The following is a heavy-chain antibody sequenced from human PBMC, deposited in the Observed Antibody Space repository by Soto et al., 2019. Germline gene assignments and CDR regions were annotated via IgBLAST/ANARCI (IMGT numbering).Heavy chain of an antibody. V-gene: IGHV4-59*01. CDR3: ARDQEYGSGSYYSAFDI. CDR2: IYYSGST. D-gene: IGHD3-10*01. Sequence: SETLSLTCTVSGGSISSYYWSWIRQPPGKGLEWIGYIYYSGSTNYNPSLKSRVTISVDTSKNQFSLKLSSVTAADTAVYYCARDQEYGSGSYYSAFDIWGQGTMVTVSS. J-gene: IGHJ3*02. CDR1: GGSISSYY.